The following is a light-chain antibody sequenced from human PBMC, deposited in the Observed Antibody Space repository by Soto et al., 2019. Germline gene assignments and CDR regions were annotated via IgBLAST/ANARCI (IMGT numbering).Light chain of an antibody. CDR2: DAS. CDR3: QHYYGFPRT. J-gene: IGKJ5*01. CDR1: QGIVRW. Sequence: DIQMTQSPSTLSASVADRVTITCRASQGIVRWLAWYQQKPGKAPKLLIYDASSLESGVPSRFSGSGAGTEFTFTISSLQPDDFATYYCQHYYGFPRTFGQGTRLEI. V-gene: IGKV1-5*01.